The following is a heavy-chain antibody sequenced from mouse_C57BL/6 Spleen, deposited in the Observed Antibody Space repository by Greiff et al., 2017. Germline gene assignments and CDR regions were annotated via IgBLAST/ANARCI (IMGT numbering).Heavy chain of an antibody. CDR2: IFPGSGST. J-gene: IGHJ4*01. CDR1: GYTFTDYY. Sequence: VQLQQSGPELVKPGASVKISCKASGYTFTDYYINWVKQRPGQGLEWIGWIFPGSGSTYYNEKFKGKATLTVDKSSSTAYMLLSILTSEDSAVYFCARDGGTRDYAMDYWGQGTSVTVSS. V-gene: IGHV1-75*01. D-gene: IGHD1-1*02. CDR3: ARDGGTRDYAMDY.